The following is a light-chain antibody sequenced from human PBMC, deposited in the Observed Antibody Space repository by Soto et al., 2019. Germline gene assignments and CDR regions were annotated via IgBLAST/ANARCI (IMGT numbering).Light chain of an antibody. CDR1: QSVSSSY. CDR2: GAS. V-gene: IGKV3-20*01. CDR3: QQYGRSPWT. J-gene: IGKJ1*01. Sequence: EIVLTQSPGTLSLSPGERATLSCRASQSVSSSYLAWYQQKPGQAPRPLIYGASSRAIGIPDRFSGSGSGTDFTLTIRRLEPENFAVYYWQQYGRSPWTFGQGTKVGIK.